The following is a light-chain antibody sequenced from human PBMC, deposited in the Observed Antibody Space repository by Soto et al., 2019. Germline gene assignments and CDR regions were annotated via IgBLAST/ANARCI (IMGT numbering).Light chain of an antibody. CDR1: QSVASSY. CDR3: QQYGSSPWT. CDR2: DAH. J-gene: IGKJ1*01. V-gene: IGKV3-20*01. Sequence: EIVLTQSPGTLSLSPGERATLSCRASQSVASSYLAWYQQKPGQAPRLLIYDAHNRAPGIPDRFSGRGSGTAFTLTISRLEPEDFAVYYCQQYGSSPWTFGQGTKVEIK.